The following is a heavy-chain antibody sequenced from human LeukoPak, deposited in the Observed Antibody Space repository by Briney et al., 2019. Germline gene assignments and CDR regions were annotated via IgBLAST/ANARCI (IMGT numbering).Heavy chain of an antibody. V-gene: IGHV1-18*01. J-gene: IGHJ4*02. Sequence: ASVKVSCKASGYTFTSYGISWVRQASGQGLEWMGWISAYNGNTNYAQKLQGRVTMTTDTSTSTAYMELRSLRSDDTAVYYCARGAYDYGDYALGYWGQGTLVTVSS. D-gene: IGHD4-17*01. CDR2: ISAYNGNT. CDR1: GYTFTSYG. CDR3: ARGAYDYGDYALGY.